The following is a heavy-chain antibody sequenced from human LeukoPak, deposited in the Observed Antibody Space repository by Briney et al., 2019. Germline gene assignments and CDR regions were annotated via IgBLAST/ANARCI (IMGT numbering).Heavy chain of an antibody. Sequence: PSETLSLTCTVSGGXISSSSYYWGWIRQPPGKGLEWIGSIYYSGSTYYNPSLKSRVTISVDTSKYQFSLKLSSVTAADTAVYYCARQAIGSSWYVYYFDYWGQGTLVTVSS. CDR1: GGXISSSSYY. CDR2: IYYSGST. V-gene: IGHV4-39*01. J-gene: IGHJ4*02. CDR3: ARQAIGSSWYVYYFDY. D-gene: IGHD6-13*01.